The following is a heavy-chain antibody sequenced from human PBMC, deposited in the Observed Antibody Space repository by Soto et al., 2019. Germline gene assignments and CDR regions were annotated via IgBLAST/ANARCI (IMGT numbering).Heavy chain of an antibody. Sequence: GGSLRLSCAASGFTFSDYGMHWVRQAPGKGLEWVALISHDGSNKYYADSVKGRFTISRDNSKNTLYLQMNSLRAEDTTIYYCAKDRPVKGRSGSLSPWGQGTMVTVSS. CDR1: GFTFSDYG. J-gene: IGHJ5*02. CDR2: ISHDGSNK. CDR3: AKDRPVKGRSGSLSP. V-gene: IGHV3-30*18.